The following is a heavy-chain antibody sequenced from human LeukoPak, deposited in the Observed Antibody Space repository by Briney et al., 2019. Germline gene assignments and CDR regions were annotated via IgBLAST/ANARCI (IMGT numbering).Heavy chain of an antibody. J-gene: IGHJ4*02. CDR2: IYYSGST. CDR1: GGSFSSSTYH. V-gene: IGHV4-39*07. Sequence: SETLPLTCSVSGGSFSSSTYHWGWIRQPPGKGLEWIGSIYYSGSTYYNPSLKSRVTISADTSKNQFSLKLTSVTAADTAVYYCARDVISATGSLGYWGQGTLVTVSS. D-gene: IGHD6-13*01. CDR3: ARDVISATGSLGY.